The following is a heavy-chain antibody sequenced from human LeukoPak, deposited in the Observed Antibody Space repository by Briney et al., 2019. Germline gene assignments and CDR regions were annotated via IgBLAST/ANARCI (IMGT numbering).Heavy chain of an antibody. Sequence: GGSQRLSCAASGFTFSSYAMHWVRQAPGKGLEWVTIISYDGTNKYYADSVKGRFTISRDNSKNTLFLQMNSLRAEDTAVYYCARSNYYDSRSWGFDIWGQGTMVTVSS. CDR1: GFTFSSYA. D-gene: IGHD3-22*01. CDR3: ARSNYYDSRSWGFDI. J-gene: IGHJ3*02. V-gene: IGHV3-30*04. CDR2: ISYDGTNK.